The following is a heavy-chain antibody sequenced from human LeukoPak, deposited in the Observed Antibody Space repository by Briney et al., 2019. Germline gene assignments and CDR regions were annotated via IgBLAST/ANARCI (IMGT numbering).Heavy chain of an antibody. J-gene: IGHJ6*03. V-gene: IGHV4-34*01. Sequence: PSETLSLTCAVYGGSFSGYYWSWIRQPPGKGLEWIGSIYYSGSTYYNPSLKSRVTISVDTSKNQFSLKLSSVTAADTAVYYCARDRADIVVVVAATRGLYYMDVWGKGTTVTVSS. CDR2: IYYSGST. D-gene: IGHD2-15*01. CDR3: ARDRADIVVVVAATRGLYYMDV. CDR1: GGSFSGYY.